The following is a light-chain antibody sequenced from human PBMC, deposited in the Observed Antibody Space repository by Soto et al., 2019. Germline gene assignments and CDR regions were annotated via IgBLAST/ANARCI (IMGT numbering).Light chain of an antibody. Sequence: EIVLTQSPGTLSLSPGERATLSCRASQSVSSIYLAWYQQKPGQAPRLLIYGASSRATGIPDRFSGSGSGTDFTLTISRLEPEDFAVYYCQQYGSSPRITFGQGTRMEI. V-gene: IGKV3-20*01. CDR3: QQYGSSPRIT. CDR2: GAS. CDR1: QSVSSIY. J-gene: IGKJ5*01.